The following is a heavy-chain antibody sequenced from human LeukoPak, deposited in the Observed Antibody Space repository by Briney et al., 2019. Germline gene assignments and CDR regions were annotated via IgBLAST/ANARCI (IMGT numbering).Heavy chain of an antibody. CDR2: IIPIFSTA. J-gene: IGHJ5*02. CDR1: VCIFSSYA. Sequence: SVKVSCKPSVCIFSSYAISSVRQAPGQGLEWMGGIIPIFSTANYAQKFQCRVTITTDESTSTAYMELSSVRSEDAAVYYCARGELDCTNGVCYIRFDPWGQGTLVTVSS. CDR3: ARGELDCTNGVCYIRFDP. D-gene: IGHD2-8*01. V-gene: IGHV1-69*05.